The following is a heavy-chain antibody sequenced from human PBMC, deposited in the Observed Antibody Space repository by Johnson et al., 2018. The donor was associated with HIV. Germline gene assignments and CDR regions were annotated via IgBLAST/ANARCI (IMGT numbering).Heavy chain of an antibody. V-gene: IGHV3-66*01. CDR2: IYSGGST. J-gene: IGHJ3*02. Sequence: VQLVESGGGLVQPGGSLRLSCATSGFIFTNYWMHWVRQAPGKGLVWVSVIYSGGSTDYADSVKGRFTISRDNSKNTLYLQMSSLRAEDTAVYYCAKDIYYDSSDYYSVGAFDIWGQGTMVTVSS. D-gene: IGHD3-22*01. CDR3: AKDIYYDSSDYYSVGAFDI. CDR1: GFIFTNYW.